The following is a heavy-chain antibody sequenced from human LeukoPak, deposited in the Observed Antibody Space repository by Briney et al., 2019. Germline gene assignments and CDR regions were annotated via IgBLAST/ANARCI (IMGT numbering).Heavy chain of an antibody. D-gene: IGHD6-19*01. J-gene: IGHJ4*02. V-gene: IGHV3-30*02. CDR2: IQYDGSNK. CDR1: GFTFSSYG. Sequence: PGRSLRLSCAASGFTFSSYGMHWVRQAPGKGLEWVAFIQYDGSNKYYVDSVKGRFTISRDNSKNTLYLQINSLRAEDTAVYYCVKASPAVAGISYREFDYWGQGTLVTVSS. CDR3: VKASPAVAGISYREFDY.